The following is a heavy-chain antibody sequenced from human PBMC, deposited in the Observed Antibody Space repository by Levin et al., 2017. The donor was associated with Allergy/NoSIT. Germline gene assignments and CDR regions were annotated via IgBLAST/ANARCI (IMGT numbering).Heavy chain of an antibody. D-gene: IGHD2-15*01. V-gene: IGHV4-31*03. CDR2: IYHSGST. CDR1: GGSLSNGGYF. Sequence: SETLSLTCTVSGGSLSNGGYFWTWIRQHPGKGLEWIGYIYHSGSTYYNPSLRSRVSMTVDTSKNQFSLKLSSVTAADTAVYYCVGYCSSGSCHLGDVGAFDSWGQGTMVTVSS. CDR3: VGYCSSGSCHLGDVGAFDS. J-gene: IGHJ3*02.